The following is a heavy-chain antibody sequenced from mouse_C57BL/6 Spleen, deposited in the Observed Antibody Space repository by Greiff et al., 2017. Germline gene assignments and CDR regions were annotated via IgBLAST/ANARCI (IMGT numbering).Heavy chain of an antibody. J-gene: IGHJ4*01. CDR2: NHSNSGST. CDR1: GYTFTSYW. CDR3: ARGLVLYAMDY. V-gene: IGHV1-64*01. Sequence: QVQLQQPGAELVKPGASVKLSCKASGYTFTSYWMHWVKQRPGKGLEWIGMNHSNSGSTNYNEKFKSKATLTVDKSSSTAYMQLSSLTSEDSAVYYCARGLVLYAMDYWGQGTSVTVSS.